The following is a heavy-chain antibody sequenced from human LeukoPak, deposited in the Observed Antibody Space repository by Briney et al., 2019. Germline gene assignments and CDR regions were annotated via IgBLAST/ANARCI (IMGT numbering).Heavy chain of an antibody. CDR1: GGSFSGYY. CDR3: ARAYYYDSSGSNMIFDY. V-gene: IGHV4-34*01. J-gene: IGHJ4*02. Sequence: SETLSLTCAVYGGSFSGYYWSWIRQPPGKGLEWIREINHSGSTNYNPSLKSRVTISVDTSKNQFSLKLSSVTAADTAVYYCARAYYYDSSGSNMIFDYWGQGTLVTVSS. CDR2: INHSGST. D-gene: IGHD3-22*01.